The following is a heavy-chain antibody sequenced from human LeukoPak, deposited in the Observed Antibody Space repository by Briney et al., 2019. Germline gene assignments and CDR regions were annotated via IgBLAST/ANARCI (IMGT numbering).Heavy chain of an antibody. CDR3: AKRDLPY. CDR2: ISSTGGST. J-gene: IGHJ4*02. Sequence: GGSLRLSCAASGFTFSSYAMSWVRQAPGKGLEWVSTISSTGGSTYYADSVKGRFTISRDSSKNTLYLQMTTLRADDTVVYYCAKRDLPYWGQGTLVTVSS. CDR1: GFTFSSYA. V-gene: IGHV3-23*01.